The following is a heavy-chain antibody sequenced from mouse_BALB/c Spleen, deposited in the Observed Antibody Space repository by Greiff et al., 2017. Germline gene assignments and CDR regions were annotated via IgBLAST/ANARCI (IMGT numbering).Heavy chain of an antibody. CDR2: INPSTGYT. J-gene: IGHJ4*01. Sequence: VQLQQSGAELAKPGASVKMSCKASGYTFTSYWMHWVKQRPGQGLEWIGYINPSTGYTNYNEKFKGKATLTADTSSSTAYMQLSSLTSEDSAIYYCARDGNPYAMDYWGQGTSVTVSS. D-gene: IGHD1-1*01. V-gene: IGHV1-7*01. CDR1: GYTFTSYW. CDR3: ARDGNPYAMDY.